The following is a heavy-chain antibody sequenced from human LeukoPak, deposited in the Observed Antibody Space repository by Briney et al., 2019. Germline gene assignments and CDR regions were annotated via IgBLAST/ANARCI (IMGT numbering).Heavy chain of an antibody. CDR1: GGSISSGGYY. Sequence: TLSLTCTVSGGSISSGGYYWSWIRQHPGKGLEWIGYIYYSGSTYYNPSLKSRVTISVDTSKNQFSLKLSSVTAADTAVYYCARDPRRSTYYYDSSGSTAENAFDIWGQGTMVTVSS. D-gene: IGHD3-22*01. CDR3: ARDPRRSTYYYDSSGSTAENAFDI. J-gene: IGHJ3*02. CDR2: IYYSGST. V-gene: IGHV4-31*03.